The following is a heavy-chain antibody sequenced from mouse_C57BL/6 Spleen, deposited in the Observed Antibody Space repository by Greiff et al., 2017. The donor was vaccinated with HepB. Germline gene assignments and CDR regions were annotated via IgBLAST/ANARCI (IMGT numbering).Heavy chain of an antibody. J-gene: IGHJ3*01. CDR3: TRWLYDYDGGFAY. D-gene: IGHD2-4*01. V-gene: IGHV1-15*01. CDR1: GYTFTDYE. CDR2: IDPETGGT. Sequence: VQLQQSGAELVRPGASVTLSCKASGYTFTDYEMHWVKQTPVHGLEWIGAIDPETGGTAYNQKFKGKAILTADKSSSTAYMELRSLTSEDSAVYYCTRWLYDYDGGFAYWGQGTLVTVSA.